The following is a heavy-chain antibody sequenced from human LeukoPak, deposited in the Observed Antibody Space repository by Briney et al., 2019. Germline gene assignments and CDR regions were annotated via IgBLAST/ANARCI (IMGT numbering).Heavy chain of an antibody. CDR2: ISGSGGST. CDR3: AKDQGQQLVPQVFDY. D-gene: IGHD6-13*01. J-gene: IGHJ4*02. V-gene: IGHV3-23*01. Sequence: PGGSLRLSCAASGFTFSSYAMSWVRQAPGKGLEWVSAISGSGGSTYYADSVKGRFTISGDNSKNTLYLQMNSLRAEDTAVYYCAKDQGQQLVPQVFDYWGQGTLVTVSS. CDR1: GFTFSSYA.